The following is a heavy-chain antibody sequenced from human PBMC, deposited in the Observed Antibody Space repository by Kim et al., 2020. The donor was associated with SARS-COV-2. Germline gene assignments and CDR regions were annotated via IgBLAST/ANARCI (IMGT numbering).Heavy chain of an antibody. CDR3: TTDINTIYPTVS. CDR2: IRRKTHGATT. Sequence: GGSLRLSCADSGITFNTAWMTWVRQAPGKGLEWVGLIRRKTHGATTHYGAPVKARFNISIDDSEKTLYLDMTSLKFEDTAVYCCTTDINTIYPTVSWVQGPLVTVSS. J-gene: IGHJ5*02. CDR1: GITFNTAW. D-gene: IGHD3-3*01. V-gene: IGHV3-15*01.